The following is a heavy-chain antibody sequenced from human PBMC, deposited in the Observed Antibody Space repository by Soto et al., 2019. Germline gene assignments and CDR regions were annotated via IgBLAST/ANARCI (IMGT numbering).Heavy chain of an antibody. J-gene: IGHJ4*02. CDR2: IYYSGST. CDR1: GDSIGTINYY. V-gene: IGHV4-39*01. Sequence: QLQLQESGPGLVKPSETLSVTCSVSGDSIGTINYYWGWLRQPPGKGPEWIGSIYYSGSTHYNPSLRGRATISVDTSKNQFSLRLSSVTAADTAVYYCARHPGYTVPTAYATLYFDDWGQGVLVTVSS. CDR3: ARHPGYTVPTAYATLYFDD. D-gene: IGHD3-16*02.